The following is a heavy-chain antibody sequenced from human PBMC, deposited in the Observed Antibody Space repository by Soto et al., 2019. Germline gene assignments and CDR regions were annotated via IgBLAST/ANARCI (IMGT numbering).Heavy chain of an antibody. V-gene: IGHV1-46*01. CDR3: ARRNYYDISAYVDY. CDR2: LNPGTGST. CDR1: GYTFTSYY. Sequence: QVQLVQSGAEVMKPGASVKVSCKASGYTFTSYYMHWVRQAPGQGLEWMGILNPGTGSTSYAQKFHGRVTTSEDTSTRTVDMELRSMRSEDTAVYYCARRNYYDISAYVDYWGQGTLVTVSS. J-gene: IGHJ4*02. D-gene: IGHD3-22*01.